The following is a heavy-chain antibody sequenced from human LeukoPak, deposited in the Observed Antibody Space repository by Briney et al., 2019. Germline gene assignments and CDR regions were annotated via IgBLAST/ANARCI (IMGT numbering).Heavy chain of an antibody. J-gene: IGHJ4*02. CDR1: GYTFTGYY. D-gene: IGHD3-10*01. CDR2: ISAYNGNT. CDR3: ASGFGVGLDY. V-gene: IGHV1-18*04. Sequence: ASVKVSCKASGYTFTGYYMHWVRQAPGQRLEWMGWISAYNGNTNYAQKLQGRVTMTTDTSTSTAYMELRSLRSDDTAVYYCASGFGVGLDYWGQGTLVTVSS.